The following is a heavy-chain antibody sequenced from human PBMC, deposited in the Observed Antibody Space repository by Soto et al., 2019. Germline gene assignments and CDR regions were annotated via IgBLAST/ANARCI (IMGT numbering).Heavy chain of an antibody. V-gene: IGHV3-23*01. CDR2: ISSSGTST. Sequence: EVQLLESGGGLVQSGGSLRLSCAASGFTFSRYAMTWVRQAPGKGLEWVSAISSSGTSTYYADSVKGRFTISRDNSKNTVYLQMDSRRVEDTAVYYCAKDLRRLVVVPAAPAWGQGSLVIVSS. CDR3: AKDLRRLVVVPAAPA. CDR1: GFTFSRYA. D-gene: IGHD2-2*01. J-gene: IGHJ5*02.